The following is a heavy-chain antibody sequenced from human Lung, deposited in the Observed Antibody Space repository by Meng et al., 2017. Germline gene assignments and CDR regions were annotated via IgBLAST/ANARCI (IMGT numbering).Heavy chain of an antibody. V-gene: IGHV4-39*01. CDR1: GGSISSSSYY. D-gene: IGHD1-26*01. Sequence: QLQLQESGPGLVKPSETLSLSCTVSGGSISSSSYYWGWTRQPPGKGLEWIGSIDNTGSTHYNPSLKSRVSMSVDTSKNQFSLRLNSVTAADTAVYYCVRLDWELLNWFDPWGQGTLVTVYS. J-gene: IGHJ5*02. CDR2: IDNTGST. CDR3: VRLDWELLNWFDP.